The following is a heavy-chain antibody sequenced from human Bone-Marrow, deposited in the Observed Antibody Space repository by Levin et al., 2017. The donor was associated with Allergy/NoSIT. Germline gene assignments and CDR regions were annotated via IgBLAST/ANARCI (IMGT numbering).Heavy chain of an antibody. V-gene: IGHV3-21*01. Sequence: GGSLRLSCAASGFTFSSYSMNWVRQAPGKGLEWVSSISSSSSYIYYADSVKGRFTISRDNAKNSLYLQMNSLRAEDTAVYYCARAGEFGSSPHYFDYWGQGTLVTVSS. CDR3: ARAGEFGSSPHYFDY. J-gene: IGHJ4*02. CDR1: GFTFSSYS. CDR2: ISSSSSYI. D-gene: IGHD6-6*01.